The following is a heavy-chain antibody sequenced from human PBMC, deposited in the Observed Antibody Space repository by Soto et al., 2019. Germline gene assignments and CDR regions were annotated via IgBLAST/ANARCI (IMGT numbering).Heavy chain of an antibody. J-gene: IGHJ4*02. CDR3: GKDWYSSGWGVFDY. CDR2: ISYDGSNK. D-gene: IGHD6-19*01. Sequence: QVQLVESGGGVVQPGRSLRLSCAASGFTFSRYGMHWVRQAPGKGLEWVAVISYDGSNKYYADSVKGRFTISRDNSKNTLYLQMNRLRAEDTAVYYCGKDWYSSGWGVFDYWGQGTVVTVSA. CDR1: GFTFSRYG. V-gene: IGHV3-30*18.